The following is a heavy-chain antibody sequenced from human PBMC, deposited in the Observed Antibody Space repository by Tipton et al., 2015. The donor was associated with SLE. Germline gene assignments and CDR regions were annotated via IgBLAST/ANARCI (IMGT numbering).Heavy chain of an antibody. D-gene: IGHD2/OR15-2a*01. CDR1: GGSVSSGSYY. V-gene: IGHV4-61*01. J-gene: IGHJ5*02. CDR3: ARGTSMPMVDWFGQ. Sequence: TLSLTCTVSGGSVSSGSYYWSWIRQPPGKGLEWIGYIYYSGSTNYNPSLKSRVTISVDKSKNQFSLEVNSVTAADTAVYFCARGTSMPMVDWFGQWGQGTLVTVSS. CDR2: IYYSGST.